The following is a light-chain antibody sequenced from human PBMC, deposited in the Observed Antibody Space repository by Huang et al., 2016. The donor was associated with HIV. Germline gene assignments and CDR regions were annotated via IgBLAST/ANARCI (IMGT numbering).Light chain of an antibody. V-gene: IGKV2-28*01. Sequence: DVVMTQSPLSLPVPPGEPASISCRSSQSLRHRNGLNYLDWYLQKPGQSPQLLIHLGSSRASGVPYRFSGGGSGTDFSLNISRVEAEDAGIYYCMEALQTPYTFDQGTKLEIK. CDR1: QSLRHRNGLNY. CDR3: MEALQTPYT. CDR2: LGS. J-gene: IGKJ2*01.